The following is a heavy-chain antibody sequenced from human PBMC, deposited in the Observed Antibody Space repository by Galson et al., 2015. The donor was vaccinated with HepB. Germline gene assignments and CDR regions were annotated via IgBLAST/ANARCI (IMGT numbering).Heavy chain of an antibody. CDR2: IIPIFGTA. Sequence: SVKVSCKASGGTFSSYAISWVRQAPGQGLEWMGGIIPIFGTANYAQKFQGRVTITADESTSTAYMELSSLRSEDTAVYYCARDWCSSTSCYWFDPWGQGTLVTVSS. J-gene: IGHJ5*02. D-gene: IGHD2-2*01. V-gene: IGHV1-69*13. CDR3: ARDWCSSTSCYWFDP. CDR1: GGTFSSYA.